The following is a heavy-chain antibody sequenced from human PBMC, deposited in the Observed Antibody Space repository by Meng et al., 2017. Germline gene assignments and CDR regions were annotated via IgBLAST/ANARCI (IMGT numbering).Heavy chain of an antibody. Sequence: QGEVGRSGAGGKKPGSPVTVACKASGGTFSRYAISWVRQAPGQGLEWMGGIIPIFGTANYAQKFQGRVTITADKSTSTAYMELSSLRSEDTAVYYCASGPPGWFDPWGQGTPVTVSS. CDR3: ASGPPGWFDP. CDR2: IIPIFGTA. D-gene: IGHD7-27*01. V-gene: IGHV1-69*06. J-gene: IGHJ5*02. CDR1: GGTFSRYA.